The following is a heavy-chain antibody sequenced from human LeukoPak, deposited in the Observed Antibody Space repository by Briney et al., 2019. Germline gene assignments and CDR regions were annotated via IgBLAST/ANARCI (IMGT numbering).Heavy chain of an antibody. D-gene: IGHD6-19*01. J-gene: IGHJ4*02. CDR1: GGSISSYY. Sequence: SETLSLTCTVSGGSISSYYWSWIRQPPGKGLEWIGYIYYSGSTNYNPSLKSRVTISVDTSKNQFSLKLSSVTAADTAVYYCASLISSGWYFGYWGQGALVTVSS. CDR2: IYYSGST. CDR3: ASLISSGWYFGY. V-gene: IGHV4-59*08.